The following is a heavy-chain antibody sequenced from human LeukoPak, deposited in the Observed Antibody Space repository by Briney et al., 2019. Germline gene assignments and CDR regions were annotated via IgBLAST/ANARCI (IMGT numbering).Heavy chain of an antibody. J-gene: IGHJ6*03. CDR1: GGSISSGSYY. V-gene: IGHV4-61*02. Sequence: SQTLSLTCTVSGGSISSGSYYWSWIRQPAGKGLEWIGRIYTSGSTNYNPSLKSRVTMSVDTSKNQFSLKLSSVTAADTAVYYCARVRVVPAAYYYYYMDVWGKGTTVTVSS. D-gene: IGHD2-2*01. CDR2: IYTSGST. CDR3: ARVRVVPAAYYYYYMDV.